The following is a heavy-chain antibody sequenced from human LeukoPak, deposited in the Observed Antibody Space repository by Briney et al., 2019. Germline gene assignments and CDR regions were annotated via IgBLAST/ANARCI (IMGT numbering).Heavy chain of an antibody. CDR3: AKNAAAAGVNWFDP. D-gene: IGHD6-13*01. CDR1: GFSFSSYV. CDR2: ISGSGGST. J-gene: IGHJ5*02. Sequence: GGSLRLSCAASGFSFSSYVMNWVRQAPGKGLEWVSGISGSGGSTDYAGSVKGRFTISRDNSKNTLYLQMSSLRAEDTAVYYCAKNAAAAGVNWFDPWGQGTLVAVSS. V-gene: IGHV3-23*01.